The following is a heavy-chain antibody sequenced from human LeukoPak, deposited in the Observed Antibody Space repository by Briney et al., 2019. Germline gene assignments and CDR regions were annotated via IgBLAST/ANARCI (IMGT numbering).Heavy chain of an antibody. D-gene: IGHD3-10*01. V-gene: IGHV4-4*02. CDR3: ARDRFPGTYYYMDV. CDR1: GGSISSGNW. J-gene: IGHJ6*03. Sequence: SETLSLTCAVSGGSISSGNWWSWVRQPPGKGLEWIGEIYHSGSTNYNPSLKSRVTISVDKSKNQFSLKLSSVAAADTAVYYCARDRFPGTYYYMDVWGKGTTVTVSS. CDR2: IYHSGST.